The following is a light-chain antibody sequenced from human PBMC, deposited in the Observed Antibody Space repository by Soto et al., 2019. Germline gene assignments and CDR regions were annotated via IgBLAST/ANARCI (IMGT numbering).Light chain of an antibody. J-gene: IGKJ4*01. Sequence: EIVLTQSPATLSLSPGERATLSCRASQSVSSYLAWCQQKPGQAPRLFIYDASNRATGIPARFSGSGSGTDFTLTISSLEPEDFAVYYCQQRSNWPPTFGGGTKVEIK. CDR3: QQRSNWPPT. CDR2: DAS. CDR1: QSVSSY. V-gene: IGKV3-11*01.